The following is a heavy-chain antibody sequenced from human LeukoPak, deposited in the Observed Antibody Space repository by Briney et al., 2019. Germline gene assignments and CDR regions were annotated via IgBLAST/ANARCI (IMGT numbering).Heavy chain of an antibody. CDR1: GFRFSSYG. J-gene: IGHJ4*02. CDR3: TKDPKVNHDFWSGYYPD. V-gene: IGHV3-30*02. D-gene: IGHD3-3*01. CDR2: LRYDGTNK. Sequence: GGSLRLSCAASGFRFSSYGMHWVRQAPGKGLEWVAFLRYDGTNKYYADSVKGRFTVSRDNSKNTLYLQMNSLRTEDTAVYYCTKDPKVNHDFWSGYYPDWGQGTLVTVSS.